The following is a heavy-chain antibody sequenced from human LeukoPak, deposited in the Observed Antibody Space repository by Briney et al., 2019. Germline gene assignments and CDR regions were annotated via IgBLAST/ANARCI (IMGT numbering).Heavy chain of an antibody. J-gene: IGHJ4*02. Sequence: SVKVSFKASGGTFSSYAISWVRQAPGQGLEWMGRIIPILGIANYAQKFQGRVTITADKSASTAYMELSSLRSEDTAVYYCARVDSSSWPYYFDYWGQGTLVTVSS. CDR3: ARVDSSSWPYYFDY. CDR2: IIPILGIA. V-gene: IGHV1-69*04. D-gene: IGHD6-13*01. CDR1: GGTFSSYA.